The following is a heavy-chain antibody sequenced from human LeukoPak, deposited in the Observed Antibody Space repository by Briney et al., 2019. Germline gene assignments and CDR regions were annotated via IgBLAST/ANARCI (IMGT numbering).Heavy chain of an antibody. V-gene: IGHV3-30-3*01. CDR2: IPYDGSNT. J-gene: IGHJ1*01. Sequence: GGSLRLSCAASGFSFSTNTMYWVRQSPGKWLEWVAVIPYDGSNTTYADSVKGRFTISRDNSKNTLYLQANSLRTEDTAVYYCARGGSSGWYSQYFQPWGQGTLVTVSS. D-gene: IGHD6-19*01. CDR1: GFSFSTNT. CDR3: ARGGSSGWYSQYFQP.